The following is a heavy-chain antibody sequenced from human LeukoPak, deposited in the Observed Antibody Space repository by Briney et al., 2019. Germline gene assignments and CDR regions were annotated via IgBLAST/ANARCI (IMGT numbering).Heavy chain of an antibody. CDR1: GYTFTSYY. D-gene: IGHD3-3*01. CDR3: ARDWSDYGDY. Sequence: ASVKVSCKASGYTFTSYYMHWVRQAPGQGLEWMGIINPSGGSTSYAQKFQGRVTMTTDTSTSTAYMELRSLRSDDTAVYYCARDWSDYGDYWGQGTLVTVSS. J-gene: IGHJ4*02. V-gene: IGHV1-46*01. CDR2: INPSGGST.